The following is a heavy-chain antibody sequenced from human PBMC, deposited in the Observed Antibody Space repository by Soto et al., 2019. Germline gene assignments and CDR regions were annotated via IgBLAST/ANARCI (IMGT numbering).Heavy chain of an antibody. J-gene: IGHJ4*02. CDR3: ASPPHQYDSSGYVDY. CDR2: ISYDGSNK. D-gene: IGHD3-22*01. Sequence: PGGSLRLSCAASGFTFSSYAMHWVRQAPGKGLEWVAVISYDGSNKYYADSVKGRFTISRDNSKNTLYLQMNSLRAEDTAVYYCASPPHQYDSSGYVDYWGQGTLVTVSS. CDR1: GFTFSSYA. V-gene: IGHV3-30-3*01.